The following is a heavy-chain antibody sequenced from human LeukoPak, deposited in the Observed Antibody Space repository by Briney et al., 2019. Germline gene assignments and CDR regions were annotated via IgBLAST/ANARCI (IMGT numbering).Heavy chain of an antibody. CDR3: ARYSSGWFR. Sequence: PSETLSLTCTVSGGSISSSSYYWGWIRQPPGKGLEWIGSIYYSGSTYYNPSLKSRVTISVDTSKNQFSLKLSSVTAADTAVYYCARYSSGWFRWGQGTLVTVSS. CDR2: IYYSGST. J-gene: IGHJ4*02. V-gene: IGHV4-39*01. D-gene: IGHD6-19*01. CDR1: GGSISSSSYY.